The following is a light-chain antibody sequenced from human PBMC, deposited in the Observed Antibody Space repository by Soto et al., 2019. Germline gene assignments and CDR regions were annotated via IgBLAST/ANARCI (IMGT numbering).Light chain of an antibody. CDR1: SSDVGGCNY. V-gene: IGLV2-8*01. CDR2: EVS. J-gene: IGLJ3*02. Sequence: QSVLTQPPSASGSPGQSVTISCTGTSSDVGGCNYVSWYQQHPGKAPKLMIYEVSKRPSGVPDRFSGSKSGNTASLTVSGLQAEDEADYYCSSYAGSNHNWVFGGGTKVTVL. CDR3: SSYAGSNHNWV.